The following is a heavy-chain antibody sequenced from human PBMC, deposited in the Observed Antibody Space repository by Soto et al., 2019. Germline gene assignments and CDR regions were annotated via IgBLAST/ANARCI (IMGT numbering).Heavy chain of an antibody. D-gene: IGHD1-1*01. CDR3: AKDRFGTTGTSPVY. CDR1: GFTFSSYA. CDR2: ISGSGGST. V-gene: IGHV3-23*01. J-gene: IGHJ4*02. Sequence: GGSLRLSCAASGFTFSSYAMSWVRQAPGKGLEWVSAISGSGGSTYYADSVKGRFTISRDNSKNTLYLQINSLRAEDTAVYYCAKDRFGTTGTSPVYWGQGTLVTVSS.